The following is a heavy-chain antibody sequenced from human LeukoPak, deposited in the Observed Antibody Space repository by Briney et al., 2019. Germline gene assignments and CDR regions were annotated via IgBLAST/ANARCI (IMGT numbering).Heavy chain of an antibody. D-gene: IGHD4-17*01. J-gene: IGHJ4*02. CDR2: IYYSGNT. CDR3: PRLDYGDYVFDY. CDR1: GGSISSSAYY. V-gene: IGHV4-39*01. Sequence: SETLSLTCTVSGGSISSSAYYWGWIRQPPGKGLEWIGNIYYSGNTYYNPSLKSRVTISVDTSKNQFSLKLSSVTAADTAVYYCPRLDYGDYVFDYWGQGTLVTVSS.